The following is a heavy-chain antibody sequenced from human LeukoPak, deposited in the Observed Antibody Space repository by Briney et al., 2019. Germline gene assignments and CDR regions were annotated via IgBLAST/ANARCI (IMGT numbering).Heavy chain of an antibody. Sequence: SETLSLTCAVYGGSFSGYYWSWIRQPPGKGLEWIGEINHSGSTNYNPSLKSRVTISVDTSKNQFSLKLSSVTVADTAGYYCARGAVRSGYHHYFDYWSQGTLVTVSS. CDR2: INHSGST. V-gene: IGHV4-34*01. CDR3: ARGAVRSGYHHYFDY. J-gene: IGHJ4*02. CDR1: GGSFSGYY. D-gene: IGHD3-3*01.